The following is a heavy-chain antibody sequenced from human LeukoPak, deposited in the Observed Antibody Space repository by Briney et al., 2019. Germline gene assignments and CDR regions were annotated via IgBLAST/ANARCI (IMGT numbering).Heavy chain of an antibody. V-gene: IGHV4-34*01. CDR2: INHRGNT. J-gene: IGHJ4*02. D-gene: IGHD3-10*01. CDR3: AGRPDYYPLYYFDS. Sequence: PSETLSLTCAVYGGSFSAFDWSWIRQPPGKGLEWIGEINHRGNTNYNTSLKSRGTISLDTSKSQFSLQLSSVTAADTAVYSCAGRPDYYPLYYFDSWGQGTLVTVSS. CDR1: GGSFSAFD.